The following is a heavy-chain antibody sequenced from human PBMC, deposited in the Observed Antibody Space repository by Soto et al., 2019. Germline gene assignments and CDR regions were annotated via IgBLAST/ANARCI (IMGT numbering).Heavy chain of an antibody. CDR3: ARQGGLHLGELSLYYFDY. CDR1: GYSFTSYW. D-gene: IGHD3-16*02. CDR2: IYPGDSDT. Sequence: GESLKISCKGSGYSFTSYWIGWVRQMPGKGLEWMGIIYPGDSDTRYSPSFQGQVTISADKSISTAYLQWSSLKASDTAMYYCARQGGLHLGELSLYYFDYWGQGTLVTVSS. J-gene: IGHJ4*02. V-gene: IGHV5-51*01.